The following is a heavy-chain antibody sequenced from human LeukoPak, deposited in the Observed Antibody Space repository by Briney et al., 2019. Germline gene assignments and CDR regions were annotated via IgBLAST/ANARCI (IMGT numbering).Heavy chain of an antibody. V-gene: IGHV3-43*01. J-gene: IGHJ2*01. CDR2: ISWDGSSR. Sequence: PGGSLRLSCAASGFTFDDYTMHWVRQAPGKGLEWVSLISWDGSSRYYADSVKGRFTISRDNSKNSLYLQMNCLRTEDTALYYCARDNEAWYFDLWGRGTPVTVSS. CDR3: ARDNEAWYFDL. CDR1: GFTFDDYT.